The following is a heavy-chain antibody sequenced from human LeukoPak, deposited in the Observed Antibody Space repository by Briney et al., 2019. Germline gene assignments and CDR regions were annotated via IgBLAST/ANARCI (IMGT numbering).Heavy chain of an antibody. Sequence: ASVKVSCKASGYTFTSYGISWVRQAPGQGHEWMGWISAYNGNTNYAQKLQGRVTMTTDTSTTTAYMELRSLRSDDTAVYYCARIIVATITTPYYYYMDVWGKGTTVTVSS. V-gene: IGHV1-18*01. CDR2: ISAYNGNT. CDR3: ARIIVATITTPYYYYMDV. D-gene: IGHD5-12*01. CDR1: GYTFTSYG. J-gene: IGHJ6*03.